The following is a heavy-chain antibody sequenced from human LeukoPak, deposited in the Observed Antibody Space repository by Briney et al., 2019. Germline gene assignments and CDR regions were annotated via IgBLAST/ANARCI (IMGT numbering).Heavy chain of an antibody. V-gene: IGHV3-23*01. CDR3: AKGKWLQLYYFDY. J-gene: IGHJ4*02. CDR2: ISGSGGST. CDR1: GCTFSSYA. Sequence: PGGSLRLSCAASGCTFSSYAMSWVRQAPGKGLEWVSAISGSGGSTYYADSVKGRFTISRDNSKNTLYLQMNSLRAEDTAVYYCAKGKWLQLYYFDYWGQGTLVTVSS. D-gene: IGHD5-24*01.